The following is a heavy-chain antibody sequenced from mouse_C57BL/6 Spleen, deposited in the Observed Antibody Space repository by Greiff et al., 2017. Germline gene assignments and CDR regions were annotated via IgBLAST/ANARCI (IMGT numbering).Heavy chain of an antibody. D-gene: IGHD2-3*01. CDR3: ARDGYYGGYFDV. J-gene: IGHJ1*03. V-gene: IGHV5-16*01. CDR2: INYDGSST. Sequence: EVQVEESEGGLVQPGSSMKLSCTASGFTFSDYYMAWVRQVPEKGLEWVANINYDGSSTYYLDSLKSRFIISRDNAKNILYLQMSSLKSEDTATYYCARDGYYGGYFDVWGTGTTVTVSS. CDR1: GFTFSDYY.